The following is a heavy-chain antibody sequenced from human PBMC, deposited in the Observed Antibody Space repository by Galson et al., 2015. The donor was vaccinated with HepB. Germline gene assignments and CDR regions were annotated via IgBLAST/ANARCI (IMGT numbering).Heavy chain of an antibody. Sequence: SLRLSCAASGFNFSAYSMNWVRQAPGEGLQWVSYIGKTSRGIYYTDSVKGRFTTSRDNAKNSVTLQMNSLRVEDTAVYYCVRWGSFDSWGQGTLVIVSS. CDR2: IGKTSRGI. CDR1: GFNFSAYS. D-gene: IGHD3-16*01. CDR3: VRWGSFDS. V-gene: IGHV3-48*01. J-gene: IGHJ4*02.